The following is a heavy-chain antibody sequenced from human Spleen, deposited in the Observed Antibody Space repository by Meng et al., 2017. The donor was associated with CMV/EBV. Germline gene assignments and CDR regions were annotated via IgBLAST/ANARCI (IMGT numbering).Heavy chain of an antibody. CDR1: RNNG. J-gene: IGHJ4*02. V-gene: IGHV1-69*05. Sequence: RNNGRSEVGQANGQGVGWMGGFNPVCDATDYEQKFQDRLTIATEESTSSDSMELSSLRFEDTADYFCARGPKIPLGGVNLWPLEHWGQGSLVTVSS. CDR2: FNPVCDAT. D-gene: IGHD3-16*01. CDR3: ARGPKIPLGGVNLWPLEH.